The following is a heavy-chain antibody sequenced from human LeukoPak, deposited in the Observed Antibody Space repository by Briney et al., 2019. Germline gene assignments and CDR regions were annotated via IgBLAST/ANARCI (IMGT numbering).Heavy chain of an antibody. CDR1: GGSFSGYY. CDR2: INHSGST. CDR3: ARGGVMVAGTPYYYYGMDV. J-gene: IGHJ6*02. V-gene: IGHV4-34*01. D-gene: IGHD6-19*01. Sequence: PSETLSLTCAVYGGSFSGYYWSWIRRPPGKGLEWIGEINHSGSTNYNPSLKSRVTISVDTSKNQLSLKLSSVTAADTAVYYCARGGVMVAGTPYYYYGMDVWGQGTTVTVSS.